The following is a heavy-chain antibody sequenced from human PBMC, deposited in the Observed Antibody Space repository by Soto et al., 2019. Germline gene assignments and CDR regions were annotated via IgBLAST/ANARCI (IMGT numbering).Heavy chain of an antibody. CDR1: NFSISSGYY. J-gene: IGHJ4*02. CDR3: ARVMWEFILPAALNFDF. V-gene: IGHV4-38-2*02. D-gene: IGHD1-26*01. CDR2: IYHTGHT. Sequence: PSENLSLTCTVSNFSISSGYYWGWIRQPPGKGLEWIATIYHTGHTYYNPSLKSRVTISVDTSENQFSLKLRSVTAADTAFYYCARVMWEFILPAALNFDFWGQGTLVTVSS.